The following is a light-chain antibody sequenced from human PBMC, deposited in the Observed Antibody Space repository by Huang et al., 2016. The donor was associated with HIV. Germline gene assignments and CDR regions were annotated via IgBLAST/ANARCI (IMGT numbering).Light chain of an antibody. CDR2: AAS. Sequence: DIQMTQSPSSLSASVGDRVTITCRASQGISNSLAWYQQKPGKAPKLLLYAASRLKSGVPSRFSGSGSGTDYTLTISSQQPEDFATYYCQQYYSTPPITFGQGTRLEIK. CDR1: QGISNS. CDR3: QQYYSTPPIT. V-gene: IGKV1-NL1*01. J-gene: IGKJ5*01.